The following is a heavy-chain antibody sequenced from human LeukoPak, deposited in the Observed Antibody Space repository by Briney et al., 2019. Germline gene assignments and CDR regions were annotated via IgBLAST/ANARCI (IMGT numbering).Heavy chain of an antibody. V-gene: IGHV3-23*01. CDR2: ISGTGDST. D-gene: IGHD3-10*01. Sequence: GGSLRLSCAASGFTFSSYAVSWVRQAPGKGLEWVSTISGTGDSTYYADSVKGRFSISRDNSRNTLYLQMSRLTADDTAVYFCARPGITMVIVGPYYFDYWGRGTLVTVSS. CDR1: GFTFSSYA. J-gene: IGHJ4*02. CDR3: ARPGITMVIVGPYYFDY.